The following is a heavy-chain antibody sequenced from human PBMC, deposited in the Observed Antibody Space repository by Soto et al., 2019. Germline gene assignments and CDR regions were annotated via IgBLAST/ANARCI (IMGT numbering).Heavy chain of an antibody. Sequence: SETLSLTCSVSCGSISSFTYYWGWIRQPPGKGLEWIGTVYYNENTYYNPSLKSRVTITVDTAKNQFSLNLRSVTAADTAMYFCARQERYYGSPGWFDPWGPGTLVTVSS. V-gene: IGHV4-39*01. CDR1: CGSISSFTYY. CDR2: VYYNENT. J-gene: IGHJ5*02. CDR3: ARQERYYGSPGWFDP. D-gene: IGHD3-10*01.